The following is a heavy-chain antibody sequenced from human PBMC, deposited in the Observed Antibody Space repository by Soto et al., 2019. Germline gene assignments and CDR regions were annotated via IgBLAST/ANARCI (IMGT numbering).Heavy chain of an antibody. CDR3: TTLEGDCSGGSCYRDDRSYYYYGMDV. D-gene: IGHD2-15*01. CDR2: IKSKTDGGTT. V-gene: IGHV3-15*07. CDR1: GFTFSNAW. J-gene: IGHJ6*02. Sequence: PGGSLRLSCAASGFTFSNAWMNWVRQAPGKGLEWVGRIKSKTDGGTTDYAAPVKGRFTISRDDSKNTLYLQMNSLKTEDTAVYYCTTLEGDCSGGSCYRDDRSYYYYGMDVWGQGTTVTVSS.